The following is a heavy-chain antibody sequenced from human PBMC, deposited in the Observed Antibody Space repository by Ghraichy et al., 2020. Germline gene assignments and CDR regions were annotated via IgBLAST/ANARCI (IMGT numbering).Heavy chain of an antibody. V-gene: IGHV4-59*08. J-gene: IGHJ3*02. D-gene: IGHD3-22*01. CDR3: ATTSISYYYDSSGYSGAFDI. CDR2: IYYSGST. CDR1: GGSISSYY. Sequence: SETLSLTCTVSGGSISSYYWSWIRQPPGKGLEWIGYIYYSGSTNYNPSLKSRVTISVDTSKNQFSLKLSSVTAADTAVYYCATTSISYYYDSSGYSGAFDIWGQGTMVTVS.